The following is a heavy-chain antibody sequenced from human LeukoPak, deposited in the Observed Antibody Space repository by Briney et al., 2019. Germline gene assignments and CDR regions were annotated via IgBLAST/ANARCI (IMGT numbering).Heavy chain of an antibody. J-gene: IGHJ3*02. CDR2: ISYDGSNK. Sequence: GGSLRLSCAASGFTFSSYAMHWVRQAPGKGLEWVAVISYDGSNKYYADPVKGRFTISRDNSKNTLYLQMNSLRAEDTAVYYCASVAFDIWGQGTMVTVSS. V-gene: IGHV3-30*04. CDR3: ASVAFDI. CDR1: GFTFSSYA.